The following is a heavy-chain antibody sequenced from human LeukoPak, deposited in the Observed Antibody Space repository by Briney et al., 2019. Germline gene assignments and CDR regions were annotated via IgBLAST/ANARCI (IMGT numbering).Heavy chain of an antibody. Sequence: ETLSLTCTVSGYSISTGYYWDWIRQPPGKGLEWVSSITTTSRYIYYGNSVKGRFTISRDNARNSLYLQMSSLRAEDTAVYYCARRNYYNRGPYMDVWGKGTTVTVSS. J-gene: IGHJ6*03. CDR3: ARRNYYNRGPYMDV. CDR2: ITTTSRYI. D-gene: IGHD3-10*02. CDR1: GYSISTGYY. V-gene: IGHV3-21*01.